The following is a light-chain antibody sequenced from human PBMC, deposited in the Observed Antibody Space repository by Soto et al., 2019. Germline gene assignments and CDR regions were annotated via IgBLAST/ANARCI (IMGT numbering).Light chain of an antibody. Sequence: DIQMTQSPSSLSASEGDRVTITCRASQGISNYLAWYQQKPGKVTKLLIFAASTLHTGVPSRFSGSGSGTDFTLTINNLQPEDVATYYCQKYHSATLTFGGGTKVEIK. CDR1: QGISNY. V-gene: IGKV1-27*01. J-gene: IGKJ4*01. CDR2: AAS. CDR3: QKYHSATLT.